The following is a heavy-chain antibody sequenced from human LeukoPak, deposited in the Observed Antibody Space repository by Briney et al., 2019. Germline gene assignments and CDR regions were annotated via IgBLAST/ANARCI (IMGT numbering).Heavy chain of an antibody. CDR2: HSSSCSYI. V-gene: IGHV3-21*01. J-gene: IGHJ4*02. CDR3: ARDSYSSSWSRYYFDY. Sequence: GVSLRLSRDASGFTFSRYSVNCARQAPGKGLESVSSHSSSCSYIYHADSVKVRFTIPRDNAKNSLYLQINSLRAEDTAVYFCARDSYSSSWSRYYFDYWGQGTLVTVSS. D-gene: IGHD6-13*01. CDR1: GFTFSRYS.